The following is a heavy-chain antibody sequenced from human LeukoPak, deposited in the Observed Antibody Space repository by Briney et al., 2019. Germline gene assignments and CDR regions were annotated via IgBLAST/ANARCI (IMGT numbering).Heavy chain of an antibody. Sequence: KPSETLSLTCAVYGGSFSGYYWSWIRQPPGKGLEWIGEINHSGSTNYNPSLKSRVTISVDTSKNQFSLKLSSVTAADTAVYYCARAPHFGAAGTGWFDPWGQRTLVTVSS. V-gene: IGHV4-34*01. CDR1: GGSFSGYY. D-gene: IGHD6-13*01. J-gene: IGHJ5*02. CDR3: ARAPHFGAAGTGWFDP. CDR2: INHSGST.